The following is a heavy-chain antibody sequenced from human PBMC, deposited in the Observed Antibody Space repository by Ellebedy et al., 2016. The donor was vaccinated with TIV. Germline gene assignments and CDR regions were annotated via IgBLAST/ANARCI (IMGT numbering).Heavy chain of an antibody. CDR1: GYTLTELS. V-gene: IGHV1-24*01. D-gene: IGHD3-10*01. CDR2: FDPEDGET. CDR3: ATDPLYGSGSYYPLEYVA. J-gene: IGHJ5*02. Sequence: ASVKVSCXVSGYTLTELSMHWVRQAPGKGLEWMGGFDPEDGETIYAQKFQGRVTMTEDTSTDTAYMELSSLRSEDTAVYYCATDPLYGSGSYYPLEYVAWGQGTLVTVSS.